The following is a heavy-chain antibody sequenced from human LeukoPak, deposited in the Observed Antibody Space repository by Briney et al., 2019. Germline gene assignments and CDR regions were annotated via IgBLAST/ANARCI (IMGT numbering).Heavy chain of an antibody. D-gene: IGHD1-26*01. V-gene: IGHV3-23*01. Sequence: GGSLRLSCAASGFTFSNYGMTWVRQAPEKGLEWVSSISGSGHSTYYADSVKGRVTISRDNSKNTLYLQMNSLRADDTAVYHCAKDRSVSGSSENNWFDPWGQGTLVTVSS. CDR1: GFTFSNYG. CDR3: AKDRSVSGSSENNWFDP. J-gene: IGHJ5*02. CDR2: ISGSGHST.